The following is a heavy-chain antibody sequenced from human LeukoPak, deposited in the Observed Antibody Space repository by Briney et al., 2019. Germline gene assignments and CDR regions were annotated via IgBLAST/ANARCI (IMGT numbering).Heavy chain of an antibody. CDR3: ARDSGVVPTAIRWFDP. J-gene: IGHJ5*02. CDR1: GGSISSGGYY. D-gene: IGHD2-2*01. Sequence: SETLSLTCTVSGGSISSGGYYWSWIRQHQGKGLEWIGYIYYSGSTYSNPSLISRVTISVGTSKNQFSLKLSSVTAADTAVYYCARDSGVVPTAIRWFDPWGQGTLVTVSS. CDR2: IYYSGST. V-gene: IGHV4-31*03.